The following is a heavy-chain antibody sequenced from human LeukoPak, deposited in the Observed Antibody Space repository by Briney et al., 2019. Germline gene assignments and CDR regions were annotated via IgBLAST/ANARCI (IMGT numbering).Heavy chain of an antibody. D-gene: IGHD5-18*01. CDR3: ARGGGYSYGLIDY. V-gene: IGHV3-21*01. CDR1: GFTFTSYS. J-gene: IGHJ4*02. Sequence: PGGSLRLSCAASGFTFTSYSMNWVRQAPGKGLEWVSSISSSSSYIYYADSVKGRFTISRDNAKNSLYLQMNSLRAEDTAVYYCARGGGYSYGLIDYWGQGTLVTVSS. CDR2: ISSSSSYI.